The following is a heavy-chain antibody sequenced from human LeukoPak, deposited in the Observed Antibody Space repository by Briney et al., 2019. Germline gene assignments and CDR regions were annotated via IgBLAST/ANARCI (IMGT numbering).Heavy chain of an antibody. D-gene: IGHD2-2*01. CDR3: TSPTYCSGTSCLDS. CDR2: ISSSSSYI. Sequence: GGSLRLPFPASGFPFSSYSMNWVRQAPGKGLEWVSSISSSSSYIYYAASVKGRFTISRDNAKNSLYMQINSLRPQDTPVYYCTSPTYCSGTSCLDSWGQGTLVTVSS. V-gene: IGHV3-21*01. J-gene: IGHJ5*01. CDR1: GFPFSSYS.